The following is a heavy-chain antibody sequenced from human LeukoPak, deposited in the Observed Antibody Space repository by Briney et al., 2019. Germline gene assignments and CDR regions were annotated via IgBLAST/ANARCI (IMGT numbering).Heavy chain of an antibody. V-gene: IGHV4-38-2*02. CDR3: ARVVSGSYPQYYFDY. J-gene: IGHJ4*02. CDR2: IYHSGST. Sequence: PSETLSLTCTVSGYSISSGYYWGWIRQPPGKGLEWIGSIYHSGSTYYNPSLKSRVTISVDTSKNQFSLKLSSVTAADTAVYYCARVVSGSYPQYYFDYWGQGTLVTVSS. CDR1: GYSISSGYY. D-gene: IGHD1-26*01.